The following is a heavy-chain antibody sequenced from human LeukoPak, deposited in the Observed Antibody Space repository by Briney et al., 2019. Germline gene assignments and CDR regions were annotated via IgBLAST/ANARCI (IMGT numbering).Heavy chain of an antibody. D-gene: IGHD2-2*01. Sequence: GASVKVSCKASGGTFSSYAISWVRQAPGQGLEWMGGIIPIFGTANYAQKFQGRVTITTDESTSTAYMELSSLRSEDTAVYYCASHYCSSTSCLWYFDYWGQGTLVTVSS. CDR3: ASHYCSSTSCLWYFDY. J-gene: IGHJ4*02. CDR1: GGTFSSYA. CDR2: IIPIFGTA. V-gene: IGHV1-69*05.